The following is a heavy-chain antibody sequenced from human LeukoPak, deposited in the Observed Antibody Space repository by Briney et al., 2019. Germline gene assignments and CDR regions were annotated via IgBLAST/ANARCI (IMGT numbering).Heavy chain of an antibody. CDR3: ATDDYRGLGY. Sequence: GGSLRLSCAPSGITFSNYWMHSVRQDAGRGLGWVSHINMVGSHTTYADSVKGRFTISRDNAKSTVYLQMNSLRAEDTAVYYCATDDYRGLGYWGQGTPVTVSS. CDR1: GITFSNYW. D-gene: IGHD3/OR15-3a*01. V-gene: IGHV3-74*01. CDR2: INMVGSHT. J-gene: IGHJ4*02.